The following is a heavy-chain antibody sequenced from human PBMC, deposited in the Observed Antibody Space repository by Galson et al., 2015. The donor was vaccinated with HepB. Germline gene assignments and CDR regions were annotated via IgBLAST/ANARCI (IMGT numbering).Heavy chain of an antibody. D-gene: IGHD2-21*01. CDR1: AFTFSSYS. CDR2: IIYDGSYK. CDR3: TKDTNVYSVDS. J-gene: IGHJ4*02. Sequence: SMRLSCAASAFTFSSYSMNYVGQAPGKGLKWVAFIIYDGSYKFYADSVKRRITISRYNYKNSLYLQMNHLRSDATAIYDCTKDTNVYSVDSWGQGTLVTVSS. V-gene: IGHV3-30*18.